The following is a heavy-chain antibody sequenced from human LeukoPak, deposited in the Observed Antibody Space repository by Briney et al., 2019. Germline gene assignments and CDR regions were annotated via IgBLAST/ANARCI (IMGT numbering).Heavy chain of an antibody. D-gene: IGHD3-3*01. J-gene: IGHJ5*02. Sequence: SETLSLTCTVSGGSISSYYWSWIRQPPGKGLEWIGYIYYSGSTNYNPSLKSRVTISVDTSKNQFSLKLSSVTAADTAVYYCAGQYFWSGYYLSWGQGTLVTVSS. V-gene: IGHV4-59*08. CDR3: AGQYFWSGYYLS. CDR2: IYYSGST. CDR1: GGSISSYY.